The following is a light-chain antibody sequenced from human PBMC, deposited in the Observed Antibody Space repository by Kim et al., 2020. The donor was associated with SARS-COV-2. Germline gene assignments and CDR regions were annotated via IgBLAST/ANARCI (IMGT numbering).Light chain of an antibody. CDR3: QSYNRSNVV. CDR2: DDD. J-gene: IGLJ2*01. CDR1: SGSIDAYY. Sequence: GTTITTSCTRSSGSIDAYYVHWYQQRPGAVPTVVIYDDDQRPSGVSDRFSGSIDNSSNSAALTISGLKTEDEADYYCQSYNRSNVVFGGGTKLTVL. V-gene: IGLV6-57*03.